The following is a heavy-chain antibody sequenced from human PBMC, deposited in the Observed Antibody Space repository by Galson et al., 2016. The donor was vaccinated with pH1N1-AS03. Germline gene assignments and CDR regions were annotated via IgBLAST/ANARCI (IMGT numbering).Heavy chain of an antibody. J-gene: IGHJ3*02. V-gene: IGHV3-74*01. D-gene: IGHD6-13*01. CDR3: YSSSWDDAFDI. CDR2: INSDGSST. Sequence: SLGLSCAASGFTFSSYWMHWVRQAPGKGLVWVSRINSDGSSTSYADSVKGRFTISRDNAKNTLYLQMNSLRAEDTAVYYCYSSSWDDAFDIWGQGTMVTVSS. CDR1: GFTFSSYW.